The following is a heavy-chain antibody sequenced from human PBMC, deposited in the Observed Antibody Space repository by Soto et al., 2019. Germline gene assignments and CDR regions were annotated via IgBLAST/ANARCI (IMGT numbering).Heavy chain of an antibody. CDR3: ARTSAAGKYYDGMDV. Sequence: EVQLVQSGAEVKKPGESLKISCKGSGYSFISYWIGWVRQMPGKGLEWMGIIYPGDSDTRYSPSFQGQVTISADKSISTAYLQRSSLKASDTAMYYCARTSAAGKYYDGMDVWGQGTTVTVSS. CDR2: IYPGDSDT. J-gene: IGHJ6*02. CDR1: GYSFISYW. D-gene: IGHD6-13*01. V-gene: IGHV5-51*01.